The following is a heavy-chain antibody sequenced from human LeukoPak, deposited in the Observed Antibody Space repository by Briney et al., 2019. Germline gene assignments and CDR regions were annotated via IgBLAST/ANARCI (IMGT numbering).Heavy chain of an antibody. CDR2: ISYDGSNK. CDR1: GFTFSSYG. V-gene: IGHV3-30*03. D-gene: IGHD3-3*01. Sequence: GGSLRLSCAASGFTFSSYGMHWVRQAPGKGLEWVAVISYDGSNKYYADSVKGRFTISRDNSKNTLYLQMNSLRAEDTAVYYCAREYYDFWSGYSPNFDYWGQGTLVTVSS. J-gene: IGHJ4*02. CDR3: AREYYDFWSGYSPNFDY.